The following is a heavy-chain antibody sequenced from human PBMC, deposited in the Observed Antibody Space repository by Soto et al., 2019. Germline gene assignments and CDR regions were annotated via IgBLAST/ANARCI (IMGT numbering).Heavy chain of an antibody. J-gene: IGHJ6*02. CDR3: ARVLLWFGELLSGMDV. CDR2: MNPNSGNT. V-gene: IGHV1-8*01. CDR1: GYTFTNNE. Sequence: SVKVSCKASGYTFTNNEISWVRQATGKGLEWMGCMNPNSGNTGYAQKFQGRVTMTRNTSISTADMELSRLRSEDTAVYYCARVLLWFGELLSGMDVWGQGTTVTVSS. D-gene: IGHD3-10*01.